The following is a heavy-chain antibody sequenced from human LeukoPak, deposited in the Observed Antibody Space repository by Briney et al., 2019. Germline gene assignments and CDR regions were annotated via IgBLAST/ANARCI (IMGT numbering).Heavy chain of an antibody. J-gene: IGHJ4*02. CDR2: IYSGGSI. D-gene: IGHD2/OR15-2a*01. CDR1: GFTVSSNY. CDR3: AKGESKDYLNYFDYLNYFDH. V-gene: IGHV3-53*01. Sequence: PGGSLRLSCAASGFTVSSNYMTWVRQAPGKGLEWVSVIYSGGSILYADSVKGRFTISRDNSKNTLSLQMNSLRAEDTAIYYCAKGESKDYLNYFDYLNYFDHWGQGALVTVSS.